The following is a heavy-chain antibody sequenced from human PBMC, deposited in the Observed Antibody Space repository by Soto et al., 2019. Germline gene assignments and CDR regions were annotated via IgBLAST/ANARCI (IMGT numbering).Heavy chain of an antibody. D-gene: IGHD3-22*01. CDR2: IFSNDEK. CDR3: ARISPMITHAFDI. Sequence: QVTLKESGPVLVKPTETLTLTCTVSGFSLSNARMGVSWIRQPPGKALEWLAHIFSNDEKSYSTSLKSRLTXSXDXXKSQVVLTMTNMDPVDTATYYCARISPMITHAFDIWGQGTMVTVSS. J-gene: IGHJ3*02. CDR1: GFSLSNARMG. V-gene: IGHV2-26*01.